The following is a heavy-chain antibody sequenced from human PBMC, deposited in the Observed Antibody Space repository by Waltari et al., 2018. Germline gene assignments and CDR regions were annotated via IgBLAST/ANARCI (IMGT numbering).Heavy chain of an antibody. CDR1: GFTFRIYA. CDR2: ISYDGSNK. D-gene: IGHD6-19*01. V-gene: IGHV3-30-3*01. J-gene: IGHJ4*02. CDR3: ARDSPYSSGWYDY. Sequence: QVQLVESGGGVVQPGRSLRLSCAASGFTFRIYAMPWVRQAPGKGLEWVAVISYDGSNKYYADSVKGRFTISRDNSKNTLYLQMNSLRAEDTAVYYCARDSPYSSGWYDYWGQGTLVTVSS.